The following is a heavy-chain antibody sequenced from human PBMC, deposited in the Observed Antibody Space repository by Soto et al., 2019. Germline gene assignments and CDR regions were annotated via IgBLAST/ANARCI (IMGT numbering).Heavy chain of an antibody. J-gene: IGHJ3*02. D-gene: IGHD6-19*01. Sequence: QVQLVQSGAEVKEPGASVKVSCKASGYTFVSYGISWVRQAPGQGLEWMGWISPYNGNTNYAQKFQGRVTMTTDTSTSTVYMELRSLRSDDTAVYYFSRDAQKWLVAAFDIWGQWTMVTVSS. CDR1: GYTFVSYG. CDR3: SRDAQKWLVAAFDI. CDR2: ISPYNGNT. V-gene: IGHV1-18*01.